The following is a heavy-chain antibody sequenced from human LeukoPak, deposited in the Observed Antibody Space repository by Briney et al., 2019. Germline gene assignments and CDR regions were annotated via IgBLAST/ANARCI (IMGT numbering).Heavy chain of an antibody. Sequence: GGSLRLSCAASGFTFSSYAMSWVRQAPGKGLEWVSVIYSGGSTYYADSVKGRFTISRDNSKNTLYLQMNSLRAEDTAVYYCARGTYDSSGLLGHYFDYWGQGTLVTVSS. V-gene: IGHV3-66*01. J-gene: IGHJ4*02. D-gene: IGHD3-22*01. CDR3: ARGTYDSSGLLGHYFDY. CDR1: GFTFSSYA. CDR2: IYSGGST.